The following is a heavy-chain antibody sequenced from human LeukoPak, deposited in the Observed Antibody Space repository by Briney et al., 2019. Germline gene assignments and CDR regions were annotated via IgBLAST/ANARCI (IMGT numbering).Heavy chain of an antibody. CDR2: IYHSEST. CDR3: ARDRGDTVNY. CDR1: GYSIGSDYY. V-gene: IGHV4-38-2*02. Sequence: SETLSLTCTVSGYSIGSDYYWGWIRQPPGKGLEWIGSIYHSESTYYNPSLKSRVTISIDPSKNQFSLKLSSVDAADTAVYYCARDRGDTVNYWGQGTLVTVSS. J-gene: IGHJ4*02. D-gene: IGHD2-15*01.